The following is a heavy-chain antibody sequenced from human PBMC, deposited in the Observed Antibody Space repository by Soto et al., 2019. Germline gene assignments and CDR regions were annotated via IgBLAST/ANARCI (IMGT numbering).Heavy chain of an antibody. V-gene: IGHV3-74*01. CDR1: GFTFSIYW. D-gene: IGHD6-6*01. CDR2: INSDGSST. CDR3: ARNLLDLYRSSPGLDY. Sequence: GGSLRLSCAASGFTFSIYWMHWVRQAPGKGLVWVSRINSDGSSTSYADSVKGRFTISRDNAENTLYLQMNSLRAEDTAVYYCARNLLDLYRSSPGLDYWGQGTLVTVSS. J-gene: IGHJ4*02.